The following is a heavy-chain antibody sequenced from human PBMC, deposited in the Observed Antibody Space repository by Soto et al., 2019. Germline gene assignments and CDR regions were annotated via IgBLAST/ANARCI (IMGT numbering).Heavy chain of an antibody. CDR2: ISGSGGST. V-gene: IGHV3-23*01. CDR3: AKALRYCSSTSCYSLSYYYYGMDV. CDR1: VFTFSSYA. J-gene: IGHJ6*02. Sequence: PGWSLRLSCSASVFTFSSYAMSWFRQAPGKGLEWVSAISGSGGSTYYADSVKGRFTISRDNSKNTLYLQMNSLRAEDTAVYYCAKALRYCSSTSCYSLSYYYYGMDVWGQGTTVTVSS. D-gene: IGHD2-2*02.